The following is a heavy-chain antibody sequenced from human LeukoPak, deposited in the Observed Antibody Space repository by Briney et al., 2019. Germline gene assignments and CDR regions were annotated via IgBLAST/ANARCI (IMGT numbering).Heavy chain of an antibody. D-gene: IGHD6-19*01. Sequence: PSETLSLTCTVSGYSISSDYYWSWIRQPPGRGLEWIGYRYYSEYTNYNPSLKSRVTISVDSSKNQFSLKLRSVTAADTAVYYCARGPTTKSREVAGGLLPWGQGILVTVSS. J-gene: IGHJ5*02. V-gene: IGHV4-61*01. CDR3: ARGPTTKSREVAGGLLP. CDR2: RYYSEYT. CDR1: GYSISSDYY.